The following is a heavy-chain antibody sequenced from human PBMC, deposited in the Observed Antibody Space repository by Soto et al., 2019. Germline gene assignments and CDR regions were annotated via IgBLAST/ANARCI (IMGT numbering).Heavy chain of an antibody. D-gene: IGHD3-16*01. CDR2: IYYSGST. CDR1: GGSISIYY. Sequence: SETLSLTCTVSGGSISIYYWSWIRQPPGKGLELIGYIYYSGSTNYNPSLKSRVTISVDTSKNQFSLKLSSVTAADTAVYDCARLGAQEIDPWGQGTLVTVS. V-gene: IGHV4-59*08. J-gene: IGHJ5*02. CDR3: ARLGAQEIDP.